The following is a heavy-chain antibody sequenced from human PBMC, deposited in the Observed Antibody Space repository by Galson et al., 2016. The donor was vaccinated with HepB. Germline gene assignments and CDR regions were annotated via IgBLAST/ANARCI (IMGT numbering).Heavy chain of an antibody. V-gene: IGHV4-30-4*01. D-gene: IGHD3-9*01. CDR2: IHDSGST. J-gene: IGHJ4*02. CDR1: GGSIRGGDYY. CDR3: ARTYYNFLTGYYRYYFDF. Sequence: TLSLTCTVSGGSIRGGDYYWRWIRQPPGKGLEWIGFIHDSGSTYYNPTLNSRLTISVDRAKDQFSLKLSSVTVADTAVYHCARTYYNFLTGYYRYYFDFWGQGTLVTVSS.